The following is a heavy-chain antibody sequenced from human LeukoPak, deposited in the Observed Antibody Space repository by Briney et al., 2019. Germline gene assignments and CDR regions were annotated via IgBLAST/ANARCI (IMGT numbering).Heavy chain of an antibody. D-gene: IGHD2-2*01. CDR1: GFIFRNYW. CDR2: INPNGITT. Sequence: GGSLRLSCAASGFIFRNYWMHWVRQAPGKGLVWVARINPNGITTTYTDSVKGRFTISRDNAKNTLYLQKNSLRAEDTAVYYCGRLAHNAWYAIDFWGQGTLVTVSS. CDR3: GRLAHNAWYAIDF. V-gene: IGHV3-74*01. J-gene: IGHJ4*02.